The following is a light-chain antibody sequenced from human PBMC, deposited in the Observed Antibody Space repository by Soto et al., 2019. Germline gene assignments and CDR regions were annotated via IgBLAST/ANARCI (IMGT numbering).Light chain of an antibody. CDR3: SSYRASSTTHYV. CDR1: SSDVGGYNY. Sequence: QSALTQPASLSGSPGQSITISCTGTSSDVGGYNYVSWYQQHPGKGPKLMIYDVSNRPPGVSNRFSGSKSGNTASLTISGLQAEDEADYYCSSYRASSTTHYVFGTGTKVTVL. CDR2: DVS. V-gene: IGLV2-14*03. J-gene: IGLJ1*01.